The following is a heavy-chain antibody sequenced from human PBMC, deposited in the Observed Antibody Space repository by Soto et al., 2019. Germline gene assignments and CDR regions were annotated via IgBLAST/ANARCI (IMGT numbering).Heavy chain of an antibody. CDR1: GFTFSNAW. J-gene: IGHJ6*02. Sequence: GGSLRLSCAASGFTFSNAWMNWVRQAPGKGLEWVGRIKSKTDGGTTDYAAPVKGRFTISRDDSKNTLYLQMNSLKTEDTAVYYCTTDYSSSEYYYYYYGMDVWGQGTTVTVSS. D-gene: IGHD6-6*01. V-gene: IGHV3-15*07. CDR2: IKSKTDGGTT. CDR3: TTDYSSSEYYYYYYGMDV.